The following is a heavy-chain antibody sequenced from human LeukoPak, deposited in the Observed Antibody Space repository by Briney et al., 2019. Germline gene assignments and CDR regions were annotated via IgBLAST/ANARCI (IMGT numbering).Heavy chain of an antibody. CDR1: GFTFSNAW. V-gene: IGHV3-15*01. Sequence: GGSLRLSCAASGFTFSNAWMSWVRQAPGKGLEWVGRIQTETAGGTTDYAAPVKGRFAISRDDSKNTLYLQMNSLKTEDTAVYYCTTDLNARGNYYDSSGFISTIDYWGQGTLVTVSS. J-gene: IGHJ4*02. D-gene: IGHD3-22*01. CDR2: IQTETAGGTT. CDR3: TTDLNARGNYYDSSGFISTIDY.